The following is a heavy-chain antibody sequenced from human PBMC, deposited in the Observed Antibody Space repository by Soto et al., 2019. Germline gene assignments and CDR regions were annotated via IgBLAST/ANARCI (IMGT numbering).Heavy chain of an antibody. CDR3: ARDLRYYDILSGGMDV. D-gene: IGHD3-9*01. V-gene: IGHV1-18*01. CDR1: GYTFTSYG. CDR2: ISAYNGNT. Sequence: QVQLVQSGAEVKKPGASVKVSCKASGYTFTSYGISWVRQAPGQGLEWMGWISAYNGNTNYAQKLQGRVTMTTDTSTSTAYMELRSLRSDDTSVYYCARDLRYYDILSGGMDVWGQGTTVTVSS. J-gene: IGHJ6*02.